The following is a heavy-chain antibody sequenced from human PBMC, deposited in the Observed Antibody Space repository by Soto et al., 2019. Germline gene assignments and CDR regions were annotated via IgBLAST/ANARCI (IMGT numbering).Heavy chain of an antibody. V-gene: IGHV4-4*02. J-gene: IGHJ6*03. CDR3: ARINSGVYYDILTGYSVPYYNMDV. D-gene: IGHD3-9*01. Sequence: SETLSLTCAVSSGSISSSNWWSWVRQPPGKGLEWIGEIYHSGSTNYNPSLKSLVTISADKSKNQFSLKLSSVTAADTAVYYCARINSGVYYDILTGYSVPYYNMDVWGKGTTVTVSS. CDR1: SGSISSSNW. CDR2: IYHSGST.